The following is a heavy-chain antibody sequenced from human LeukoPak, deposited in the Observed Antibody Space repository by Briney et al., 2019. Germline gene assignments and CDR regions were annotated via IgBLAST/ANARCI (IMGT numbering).Heavy chain of an antibody. Sequence: SETLSLTCTVSGGPISSYYWSWIRQPPGKGLEWIGYIYYSGSTNYNPSLKSRVTISVDTSKNQFSLKLSSVTAADTAVYYCARYGATPGAFDYWGQGTLVTVSS. CDR2: IYYSGST. CDR1: GGPISSYY. CDR3: ARYGATPGAFDY. J-gene: IGHJ4*02. D-gene: IGHD1-26*01. V-gene: IGHV4-59*01.